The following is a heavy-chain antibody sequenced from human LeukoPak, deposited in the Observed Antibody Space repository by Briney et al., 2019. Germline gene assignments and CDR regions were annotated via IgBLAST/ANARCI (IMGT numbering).Heavy chain of an antibody. Sequence: PGGSLSLSCAASGFTFSNAWMSWVRQAPGKGLEWVGRIKSKTDGGTTDYAAPVKGRFTISRDDSKNTLYLQMNSLKTEDTAVYYCTTETPGVIVPTSLFDYWGQGTLVTVSS. V-gene: IGHV3-15*01. CDR1: GFTFSNAW. CDR3: TTETPGVIVPTSLFDY. J-gene: IGHJ4*02. CDR2: IKSKTDGGTT. D-gene: IGHD3-16*02.